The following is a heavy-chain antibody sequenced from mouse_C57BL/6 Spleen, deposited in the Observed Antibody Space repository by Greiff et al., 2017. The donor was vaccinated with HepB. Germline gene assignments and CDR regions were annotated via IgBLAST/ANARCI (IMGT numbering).Heavy chain of an antibody. Sequence: EVQLQQSGPELVKPGASVKMSCKASGYTFTDYYINWVKQSHGKSLEWIGDINPNNGGTSYNQKFKGKATETVDKSSSTAYMELRSLTSEDSAVYYCARGITPDYWGQGTTLTVSS. V-gene: IGHV1-26*01. CDR1: GYTFTDYY. CDR2: INPNNGGT. CDR3: ARGITPDY. J-gene: IGHJ2*01. D-gene: IGHD2-4*01.